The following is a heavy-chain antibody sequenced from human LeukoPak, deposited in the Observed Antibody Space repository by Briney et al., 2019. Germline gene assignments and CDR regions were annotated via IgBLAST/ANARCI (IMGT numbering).Heavy chain of an antibody. D-gene: IGHD3-10*01. CDR2: IIPIFGTA. CDR1: GGTFSSYA. Sequence: SVKVSCTASGGTFSSYAISWARQAPGQGLEWMGGIIPIFGTANYAQKFQGRVTITADESTSTAYMELSSLRSEDAAVYYCASPAGTYGSGSFDYWGQGTLVTVSS. CDR3: ASPAGTYGSGSFDY. V-gene: IGHV1-69*13. J-gene: IGHJ4*02.